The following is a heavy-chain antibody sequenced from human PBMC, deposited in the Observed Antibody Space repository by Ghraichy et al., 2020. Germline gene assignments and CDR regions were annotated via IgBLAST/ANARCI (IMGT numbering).Heavy chain of an antibody. D-gene: IGHD2-15*01. J-gene: IGHJ6*02. CDR2: INPNSGGT. V-gene: IGHV1-2*02. CDR1: GYTFSGYD. Sequence: ASVKVSCKAAGYTFSGYDMHWVRQCPVQGLERMGWINPNSGGTNYAQKFQGRVTMTRDTSISTAYMELSRLRSDDTAVYYCARDLVVAANGMDVWGQGTTVTVSS. CDR3: ARDLVVAANGMDV.